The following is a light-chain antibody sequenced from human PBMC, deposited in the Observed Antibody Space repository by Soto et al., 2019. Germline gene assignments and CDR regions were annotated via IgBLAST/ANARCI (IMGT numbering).Light chain of an antibody. V-gene: IGLV2-23*01. Sequence: QSVLTQPASVSGSPGQSITISCTGTSSDVGSYNLVSWYQHHPGKAPKLMIYENNKRPSGVSDRFSGSKSGNTASLTISGRQAEDEADYYCCSYAGSDNWVFGGGTKVTVL. CDR3: CSYAGSDNWV. CDR2: ENN. CDR1: SSDVGSYNL. J-gene: IGLJ3*02.